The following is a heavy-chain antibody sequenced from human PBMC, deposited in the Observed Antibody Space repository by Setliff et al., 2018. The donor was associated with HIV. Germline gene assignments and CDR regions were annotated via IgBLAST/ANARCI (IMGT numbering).Heavy chain of an antibody. CDR3: AAADYSNPHWYFDL. CDR1: GFTFTSSA. CDR2: IVVGSGNT. Sequence: ASVKVSCKASGFTFTSSAMQWVRQARGQRLEWIGWIVVGSGNTNYAQKFQERVAITRDMSTSTAYMELSSLRSEDTAVYYCAAADYSNPHWYFDLWGRGTLVTVSS. D-gene: IGHD4-4*01. J-gene: IGHJ2*01. V-gene: IGHV1-58*02.